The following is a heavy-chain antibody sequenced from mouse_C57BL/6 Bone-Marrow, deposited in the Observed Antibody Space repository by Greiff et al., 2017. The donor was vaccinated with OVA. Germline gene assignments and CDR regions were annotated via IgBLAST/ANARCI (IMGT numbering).Heavy chain of an antibody. CDR2: IDPADSDT. J-gene: IGHJ2*01. CDR1: GYTFTSYW. Sequence: VQLQQPGAELVRPGSSVKLSCKASGYTFTSYWMPWVKQRPIQGLEWIGNIDPADSDTHYIHKFKDKATLSVDNSSSTAYMQLSSLTSEDSAVYDGAREYYGRRGNYCDYGGQGTTLTGSS. V-gene: IGHV1-52*01. CDR3: AREYYGRRGNYCDY. D-gene: IGHD1-1*01.